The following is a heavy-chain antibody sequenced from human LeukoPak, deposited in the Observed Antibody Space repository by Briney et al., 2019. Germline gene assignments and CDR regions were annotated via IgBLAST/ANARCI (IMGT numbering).Heavy chain of an antibody. CDR1: GFTVSSNH. V-gene: IGHV3-66*01. CDR3: ARSLVTYYDILTGYQD. CDR2: IYSGGST. Sequence: GGSLRLSCAASGFTVSSNHMSWVRQAPGKGLEWVSVIYSGGSTYYADSVKGRFTISRDNSKNTLYPQMNSLRAEDTAVYYCARSLVTYYDILTGYQDWGQGTLVTVSS. J-gene: IGHJ4*02. D-gene: IGHD3-9*01.